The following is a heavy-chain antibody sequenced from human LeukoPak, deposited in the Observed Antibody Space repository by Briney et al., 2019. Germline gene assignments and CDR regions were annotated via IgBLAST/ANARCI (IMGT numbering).Heavy chain of an antibody. V-gene: IGHV4-39*07. CDR3: ASEDYGDYVSSYYYYMDV. CDR1: GGSISSSSYY. CDR2: IYYSGST. Sequence: SETLSLTCTVSGGSISSSSYYWGRIRQPPGKGLEWIGSIYYSGSTYYNPSLKSRVTISVDTSKNQFSLKLSSVTAADTAVYYCASEDYGDYVSSYYYYMDVWGKGTTVTVSS. D-gene: IGHD4-17*01. J-gene: IGHJ6*03.